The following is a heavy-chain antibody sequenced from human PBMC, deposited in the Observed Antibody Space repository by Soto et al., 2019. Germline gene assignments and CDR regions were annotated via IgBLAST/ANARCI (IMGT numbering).Heavy chain of an antibody. J-gene: IGHJ4*02. CDR3: ARGAVTTFFDY. CDR1: GGSISSSSYY. CDR2: IYYSGST. D-gene: IGHD4-4*01. Sequence: SETLSLTCTVSGGSISSSSYYWGWIRQPPGKGLEWIGSIYYSGSTYYNPSLKSRVTISVDTSKNQFSLKLSSVTAADTAVYYCARGAVTTFFDYWGQGTLVTVSS. V-gene: IGHV4-39*01.